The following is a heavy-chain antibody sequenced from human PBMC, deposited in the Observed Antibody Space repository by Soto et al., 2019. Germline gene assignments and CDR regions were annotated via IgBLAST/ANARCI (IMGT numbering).Heavy chain of an antibody. Sequence: TLALPCSIYSGSFSGFYWSWIRQPPGKGLEWIGEISQSGNTNYSPSLKSRVSISIDTSKKQFSPNLASVSAAYTAVYYCARDPKVSGSAQTRPDFWGQGTLVTVSS. CDR1: SGSFSGFY. CDR2: ISQSGNT. D-gene: IGHD6-25*01. J-gene: IGHJ4*02. CDR3: ARDPKVSGSAQTRPDF. V-gene: IGHV4-34*01.